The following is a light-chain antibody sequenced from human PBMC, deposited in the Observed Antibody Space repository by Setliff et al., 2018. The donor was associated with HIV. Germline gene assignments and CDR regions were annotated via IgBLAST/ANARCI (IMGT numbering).Light chain of an antibody. CDR1: SSDVGGYSY. CDR2: EVR. Sequence: ALAQPASVSGSPGQSITISCTGTSSDVGGYSYVSWYQQHPGKAPKLIIYEVRNRPSGVSDRFSGSKSGNTASLTISGLQAEDEADYYCSSYASTNTLPFGTGTKVTVL. V-gene: IGLV2-14*01. CDR3: SSYASTNTLP. J-gene: IGLJ1*01.